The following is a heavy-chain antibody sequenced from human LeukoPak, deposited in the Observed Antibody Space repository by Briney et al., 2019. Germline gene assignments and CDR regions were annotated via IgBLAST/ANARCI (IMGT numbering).Heavy chain of an antibody. J-gene: IGHJ2*01. Sequence: ASETLSLTCTVSGGSISSGSYYWNWIRQPAGKGLEWIGRIYTSGSTNYNPSLKSRVTISVDTSKNQFSLKLSSVTAADTAVYYCARDFDSSSWLDWYFDLWGRGTLVTVSS. CDR1: GGSISSGSYY. CDR3: ARDFDSSSWLDWYFDL. V-gene: IGHV4-61*02. CDR2: IYTSGST. D-gene: IGHD6-13*01.